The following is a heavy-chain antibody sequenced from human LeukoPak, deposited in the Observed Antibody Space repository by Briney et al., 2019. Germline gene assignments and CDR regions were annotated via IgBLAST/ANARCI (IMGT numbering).Heavy chain of an antibody. D-gene: IGHD4-17*01. CDR3: ARPYGDSTDDAFDI. Sequence: GASVKVSCKASGYTFTGYYMHWVRQAPGQGLEWMGRINPNSGGTNYAQKFQGRVTMTRDTSISTAYMELSRLRSDDTAVYYCARPYGDSTDDAFDIWGQGILVTVSS. J-gene: IGHJ3*02. CDR1: GYTFTGYY. CDR2: INPNSGGT. V-gene: IGHV1-2*06.